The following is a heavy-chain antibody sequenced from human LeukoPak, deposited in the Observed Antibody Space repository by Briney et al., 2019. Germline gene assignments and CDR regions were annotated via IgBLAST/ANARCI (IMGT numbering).Heavy chain of an antibody. V-gene: IGHV3-48*01. D-gene: IGHD3-9*01. CDR3: ARESVYDSTNWFDP. CDR1: GFTVSSNY. CDR2: ISSSSSTI. Sequence: GGSLRLSCAASGFTVSSNYMSWVRQAPGKGLEWVSYISSSSSTIYYADSVKGRFTISRDNAKNSLYLQMNSLRAEDTAVYYCARESVYDSTNWFDPWGQGTLVTVSS. J-gene: IGHJ5*02.